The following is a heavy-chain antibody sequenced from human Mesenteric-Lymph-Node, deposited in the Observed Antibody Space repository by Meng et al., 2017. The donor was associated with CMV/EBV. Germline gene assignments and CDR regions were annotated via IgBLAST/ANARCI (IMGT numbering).Heavy chain of an antibody. Sequence: SETLSLTCTVSGGSISSYYWSWVRQSPGKGLEWLGYIQYSESTKYNPSLESRVTMSLDRSWNQFSLRLSSVTAADTAVYYCASPGGFIAAAGERRSNYYGMDVWGQGTTVTVSS. D-gene: IGHD6-13*01. J-gene: IGHJ6*02. CDR2: IQYSEST. V-gene: IGHV4-59*01. CDR1: GGSISSYY. CDR3: ASPGGFIAAAGERRSNYYGMDV.